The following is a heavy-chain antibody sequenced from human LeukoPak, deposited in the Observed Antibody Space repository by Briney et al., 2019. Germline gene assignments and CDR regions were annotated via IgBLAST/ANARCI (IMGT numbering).Heavy chain of an antibody. V-gene: IGHV4-59*01. Sequence: SETLSLTCTVSGDSISSYYWSWIRQPPGEGLQWIGYIFYSGSTNYNASHRSRVAISVDTSKNQFSLRLTSVTAADTAVYYCAGRSARYFDHWGQGALVAVSS. J-gene: IGHJ4*02. CDR1: GDSISSYY. CDR2: IFYSGST. D-gene: IGHD1-26*01. CDR3: AGRSARYFDH.